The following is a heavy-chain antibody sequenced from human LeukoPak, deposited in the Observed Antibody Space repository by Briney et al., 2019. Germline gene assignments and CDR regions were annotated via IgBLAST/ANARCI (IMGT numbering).Heavy chain of an antibody. V-gene: IGHV3-23*01. D-gene: IGHD6-19*01. J-gene: IGHJ4*01. Sequence: GGSLRLSCAASGFTFSNSAMSWVRQAPGKGLEWVSTLSGSGITTYYADSVKGRFTISRDNSKNTLYLQMSSLRAEDTAVYYCAKGLYSSGWSYFDYWGHGTLVTVSS. CDR3: AKGLYSSGWSYFDY. CDR2: LSGSGITT. CDR1: GFTFSNSA.